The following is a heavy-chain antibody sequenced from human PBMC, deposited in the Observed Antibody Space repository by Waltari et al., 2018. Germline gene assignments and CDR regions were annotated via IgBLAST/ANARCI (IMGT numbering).Heavy chain of an antibody. V-gene: IGHV3-9*03. D-gene: IGHD6-19*01. J-gene: IGHJ4*02. CDR2: SSWNSGSI. CDR1: GFTFDDYA. Sequence: EVQLVESGGGLVQPGRSLRLSCAASGFTFDDYAMHWVRQGPGKGLGGGSGSSWNSGSIGYADSVKGRFTISRDNAKNSLYLQMNSLRAEDMALYYCAKDRGGWLYYCDYWGQGTLVTVSS. CDR3: AKDRGGWLYYCDY.